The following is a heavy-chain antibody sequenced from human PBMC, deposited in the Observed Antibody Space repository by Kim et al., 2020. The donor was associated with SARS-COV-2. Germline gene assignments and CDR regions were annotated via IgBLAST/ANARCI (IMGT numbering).Heavy chain of an antibody. V-gene: IGHV4-59*01. CDR1: GGSISSYY. CDR2: IYYSGST. Sequence: SETLSLTCTVSGGSISSYYWSWIRQPPGKGLEWIGYIYYSGSTNYNPSLKSRVTISVDTSKNQFSLKLSSVTAADTAVYYCARGTLAEVLDYWGQGTLVTVSS. D-gene: IGHD3-3*02. CDR3: ARGTLAEVLDY. J-gene: IGHJ4*02.